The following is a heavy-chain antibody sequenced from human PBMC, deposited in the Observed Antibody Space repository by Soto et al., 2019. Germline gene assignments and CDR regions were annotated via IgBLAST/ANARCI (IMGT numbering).Heavy chain of an antibody. Sequence: GGSLRLSCAASGFTFSSYGMHWVRQAPGKGLEWVAVISYDGSNKYYADSVKGRFTISRDNSKNTLYLQMNSLRAEDTAVYYCARGENVDTAMVPFDYWGQGTLVTVSS. CDR3: ARGENVDTAMVPFDY. CDR1: GFTFSSYG. V-gene: IGHV3-30*03. J-gene: IGHJ4*02. CDR2: ISYDGSNK. D-gene: IGHD5-18*01.